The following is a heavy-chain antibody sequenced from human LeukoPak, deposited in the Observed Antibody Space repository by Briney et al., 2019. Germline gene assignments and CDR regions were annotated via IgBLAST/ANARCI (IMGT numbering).Heavy chain of an antibody. CDR1: GGTFSSYA. J-gene: IGHJ4*02. CDR2: IIPIFGTV. D-gene: IGHD2-2*01. CDR3: ARDRYCSSTSCYLVD. Sequence: SVKVSCKASGGTFSSYAISWVRQAPGQGLEWMGGIIPIFGTVNYAQKFQGRVTITADKSTSTAYMELSSLRSEDTAVYYCARDRYCSSTSCYLVDWGQGTLVTVSS. V-gene: IGHV1-69*06.